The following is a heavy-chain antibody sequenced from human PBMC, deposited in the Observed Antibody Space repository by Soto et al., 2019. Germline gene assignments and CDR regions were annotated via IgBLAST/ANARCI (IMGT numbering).Heavy chain of an antibody. CDR1: GGTFSRYP. CDR2: IIPILGIA. J-gene: IGHJ6*02. CDR3: ARAWEMAPGDV. V-gene: IGHV1-69*02. D-gene: IGHD1-26*01. Sequence: VQLVQSGAEVKKPGSSVKVSCKASGGTFSRYPISWVRQAPGQGLEWMGRIIPILGIANYAQKCQGRVTITADKSTSTAYMELSSLRSEDTAVYYCARAWEMAPGDVCGQGTTVTVSS.